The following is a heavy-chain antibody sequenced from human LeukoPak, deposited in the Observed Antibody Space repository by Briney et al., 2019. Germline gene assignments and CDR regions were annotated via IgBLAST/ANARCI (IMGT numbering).Heavy chain of an antibody. CDR3: AGLDYYGSGSYFDY. Sequence: GGSLRLSCAASGFTLSSYWMHWVRQAPGKGLVWVSHVNSDGITTSFADSVKGRFTISRDNARNSLYLQTNSLRAEDTAVYYCAGLDYYGSGSYFDYWGQGTLVTVSS. D-gene: IGHD3-10*01. CDR2: VNSDGITT. J-gene: IGHJ4*02. CDR1: GFTLSSYW. V-gene: IGHV3-74*01.